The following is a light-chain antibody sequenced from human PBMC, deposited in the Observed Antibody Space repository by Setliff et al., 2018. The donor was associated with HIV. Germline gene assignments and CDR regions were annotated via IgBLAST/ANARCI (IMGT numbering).Light chain of an antibody. CDR2: RNN. CDR1: SSNIGSNI. V-gene: IGLV1-44*01. Sequence: QSVLTQPPSASGTPGQRVTISCSGSSSNIGSNIVNWYQHLPGTAPKLLIYRNNQRPSGVPDRFSGSKSGTSASLAISGLQSEDEADYYCATWDDSLYGNVFGSGTKV. J-gene: IGLJ1*01. CDR3: ATWDDSLYGNV.